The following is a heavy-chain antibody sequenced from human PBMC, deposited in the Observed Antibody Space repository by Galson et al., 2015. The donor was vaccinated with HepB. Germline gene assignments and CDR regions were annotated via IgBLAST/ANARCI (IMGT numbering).Heavy chain of an antibody. CDR2: IYYSGST. D-gene: IGHD2-2*01. CDR3: ARSNLDCSSTSCSYWYFDL. CDR1: GGSISSGGYY. V-gene: IGHV4-31*03. Sequence: SLTCTVSGGSISSGGYYWSWIRQHPGKGLEWIGYIYYSGSTYYNPSLKSRVTISVDTSKNQFSLKLSSVTAADTAVYYCARSNLDCSSTSCSYWYFDLWGRGTLVTVSS. J-gene: IGHJ2*01.